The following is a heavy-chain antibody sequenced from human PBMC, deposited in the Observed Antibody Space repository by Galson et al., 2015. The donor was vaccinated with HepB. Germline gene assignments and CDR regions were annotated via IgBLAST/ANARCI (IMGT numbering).Heavy chain of an antibody. CDR2: INGRGSTR. CDR3: VKAGSWFGGDWFDP. D-gene: IGHD3-16*01. V-gene: IGHV3-23*01. CDR1: GFIFRHHA. J-gene: IGHJ5*02. Sequence: SLRISCAGSGFIFRHHAMAWIRQAPGKGLEWVSGINGRGSTRSYSDALKGRFSISRDNSKDTVFLQMDNLRAEDTAVYYCVKAGSWFGGDWFDPWGQGALVTVS.